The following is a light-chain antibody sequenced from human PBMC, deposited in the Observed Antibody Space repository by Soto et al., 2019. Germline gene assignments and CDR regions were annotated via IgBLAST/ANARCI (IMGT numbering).Light chain of an antibody. Sequence: QSVLTQPASVSGAPGQSVTISCPGTSSDVGGYKYVSWYQQHPGKAPRLMIYDVTNRPPGVSNRFSGSKSGNTASLTISGLQAEDEADYYCSSYTSSSSYVFGTGTKVTVL. CDR1: SSDVGGYKY. V-gene: IGLV2-14*01. CDR2: DVT. J-gene: IGLJ1*01. CDR3: SSYTSSSSYV.